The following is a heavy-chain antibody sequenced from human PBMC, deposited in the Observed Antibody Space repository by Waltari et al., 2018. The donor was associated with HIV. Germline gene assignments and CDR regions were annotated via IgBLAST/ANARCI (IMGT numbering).Heavy chain of an antibody. Sequence: QVQLQESGPGLVKPSETLSLTCTVSGGSVSSYYWNWFRQPPGKALEWIAYIYNSGSTNYNPSLKSRVTISVDASKNQFSLELSSVTAADTAVYYCARGRHSSGYSLWYVDLWGRGTLVTVSS. CDR1: GGSVSSYY. CDR2: IYNSGST. D-gene: IGHD3-22*01. J-gene: IGHJ2*01. CDR3: ARGRHSSGYSLWYVDL. V-gene: IGHV4-59*02.